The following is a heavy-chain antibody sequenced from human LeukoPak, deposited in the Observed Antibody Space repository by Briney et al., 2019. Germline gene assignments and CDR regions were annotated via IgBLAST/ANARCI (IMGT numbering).Heavy chain of an antibody. J-gene: IGHJ3*02. V-gene: IGHV3-64*01. Sequence: GGSLRLSCAASGSTFSSYAMHWVRQAPGKGLEYVSSISSNRGRTYYANSVKGRFTISRDNSKNTLYLQMGSLRAEDMAVYYCARSPGEVVNPEYAFDIWGQGTMVTVSS. CDR3: ARSPGEVVNPEYAFDI. CDR1: GSTFSSYA. CDR2: ISSNRGRT. D-gene: IGHD3-10*01.